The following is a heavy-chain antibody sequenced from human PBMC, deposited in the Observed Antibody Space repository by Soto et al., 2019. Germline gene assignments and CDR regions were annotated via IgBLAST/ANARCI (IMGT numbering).Heavy chain of an antibody. CDR1: GGSFSGYY. CDR2: INHSGST. CDR3: ARAVPSYYDFWSGSNNYYYYGMDV. J-gene: IGHJ6*02. Sequence: SETLSLTCAVYGGSFSGYYWSWIRQPPGKGLEWIGEINHSGSTNYNPSLKSRVTISVDTSKNQFSLKLSSVTAADTAVYYCARAVPSYYDFWSGSNNYYYYGMDVWGQGTTVTVSS. V-gene: IGHV4-34*01. D-gene: IGHD3-3*01.